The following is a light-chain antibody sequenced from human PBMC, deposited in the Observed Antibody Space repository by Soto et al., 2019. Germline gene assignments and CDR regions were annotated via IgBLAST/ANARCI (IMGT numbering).Light chain of an antibody. CDR1: QSVGSY. Sequence: EIVLTQSPATLSLSPGERATLSCRASQSVGSYLAWYQQKAGQSPRLLIYDASKRASGIPARFSGSGSGTDFTLTISSLEPEDFAVYYCQQRERWPPIFTFGPGTKVDI. CDR3: QQRERWPPIFT. CDR2: DAS. V-gene: IGKV3-11*01. J-gene: IGKJ3*01.